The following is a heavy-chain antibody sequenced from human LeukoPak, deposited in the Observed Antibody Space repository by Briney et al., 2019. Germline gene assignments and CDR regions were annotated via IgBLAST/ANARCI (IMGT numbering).Heavy chain of an antibody. CDR2: ISREGSSE. Sequence: GGSLRLSCAASEFTFSHYGMHWVPQAPGKVLEWLAFISREGSSEDYADSVKGRFAISRDNSKNTLYLQMSGLGSGDTAVYYCAKDGYCSSAACYPNHFASWGQGTLVTVAS. J-gene: IGHJ4*02. D-gene: IGHD2-2*03. V-gene: IGHV3-30*18. CDR3: AKDGYCSSAACYPNHFAS. CDR1: EFTFSHYG.